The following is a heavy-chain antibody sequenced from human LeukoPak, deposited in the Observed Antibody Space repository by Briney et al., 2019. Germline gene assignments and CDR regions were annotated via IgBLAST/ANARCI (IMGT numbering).Heavy chain of an antibody. J-gene: IGHJ4*02. Sequence: GGSLRLSCAASGFTFDDYGMSWVRQAPGKGLEWVSAISGSGGSTYYADSVKGRFTISRDNSKNTLYLQMSSLRAEDTAVYYCAKEHNYGLDYFDYWGQGTLVTVSS. CDR1: GFTFDDYG. V-gene: IGHV3-23*01. CDR3: AKEHNYGLDYFDY. D-gene: IGHD5-18*01. CDR2: ISGSGGST.